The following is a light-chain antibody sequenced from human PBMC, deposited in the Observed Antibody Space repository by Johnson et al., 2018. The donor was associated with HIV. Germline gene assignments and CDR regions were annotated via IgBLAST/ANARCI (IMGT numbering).Light chain of an antibody. Sequence: QSMLTQPPSVSAAPGQKVTISCSGSSSNIGNNYVSWYQQLPGTAPKLLIYDNNKRPSGIPDRFSGSKSGTSATLGITGLQTGDEADYYCGTFDSSLSAGFFGTGTKVTVL. CDR1: SSNIGNNY. J-gene: IGLJ1*01. CDR2: DNN. CDR3: GTFDSSLSAGF. V-gene: IGLV1-51*01.